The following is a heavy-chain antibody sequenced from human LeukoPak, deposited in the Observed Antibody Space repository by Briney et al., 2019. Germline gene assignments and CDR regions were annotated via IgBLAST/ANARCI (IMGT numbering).Heavy chain of an antibody. V-gene: IGHV4-61*02. CDR3: AREGVGMVRGVNTYYYYYMDV. Sequence: PSQTLSLTCTVSGGSISSGSYYWSWIRQPAGKGLEWIGRIYTSGSTNYNPSLKSRVTMSVDTSKNQFSLKLTSVTAADTAVYYCAREGVGMVRGVNTYYYYYMDVWGKGTTVTISS. CDR2: IYTSGST. J-gene: IGHJ6*03. D-gene: IGHD3-10*01. CDR1: GGSISSGSYY.